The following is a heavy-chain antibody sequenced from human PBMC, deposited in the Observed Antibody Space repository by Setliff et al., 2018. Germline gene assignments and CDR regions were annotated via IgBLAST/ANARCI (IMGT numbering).Heavy chain of an antibody. J-gene: IGHJ5*02. Sequence: ASVKVSCKSSGYTFSSYAMNWVRQAPGQGLEWMGRINTITGNPTYAQGFTGRFVFSLDTSVSTAYLQISSLKPEDTAVYYCARDLGYCSRTSCHGDWFDPWGQGTLVTVSS. CDR1: GYTFSSYA. V-gene: IGHV7-4-1*02. D-gene: IGHD2-2*01. CDR2: INTITGNP. CDR3: ARDLGYCSRTSCHGDWFDP.